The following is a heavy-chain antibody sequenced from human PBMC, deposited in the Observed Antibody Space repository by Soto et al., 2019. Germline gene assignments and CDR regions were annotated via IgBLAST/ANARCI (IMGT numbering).Heavy chain of an antibody. CDR2: IWYDGSNK. CDR3: AKDVYWVVVAAKAMYV. CDR1: GFTFSSYG. D-gene: IGHD2-15*01. J-gene: IGHJ6*02. V-gene: IGHV3-30*02. Sequence: PGGSLRLSCAASGFTFSSYGMHWVRQAPGKGLEWVAVIWYDGSNKYYADSVKGRFTISRDNSENTLYLQMNSLRAEDTAVYYCAKDVYWVVVAAKAMYVRGQGTTVTVSS.